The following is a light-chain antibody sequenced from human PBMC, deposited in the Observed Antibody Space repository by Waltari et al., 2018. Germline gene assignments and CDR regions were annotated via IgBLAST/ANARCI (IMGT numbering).Light chain of an antibody. CDR1: GSNIGAGYD. Sequence: SVLTQPPSVSGAPGPRVTIACTGSGSNIGAGYDVHWYQQVPRAAPKLLIYGSSSRPLGVPDRFFGSTSGTSASLAIIGLQAEDEADYYCQSYDITLRVVFGGGTKLTVL. CDR3: QSYDITLRVV. J-gene: IGLJ3*02. CDR2: GSS. V-gene: IGLV1-40*01.